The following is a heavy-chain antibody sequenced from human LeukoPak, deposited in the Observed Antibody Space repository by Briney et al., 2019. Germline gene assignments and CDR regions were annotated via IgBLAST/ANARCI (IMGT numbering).Heavy chain of an antibody. CDR2: IKQDGSEK. CDR3: ARGPEDDSSGYYFFY. Sequence: GGSLRLSCAASGFTFSSYWMSWVRQAPGKGLEWVANIKQDGSEKYYVDSVKGRFTISRDNAKNSPYLQMNSLRAEDTAVYYCARGPEDDSSGYYFFYWGQGTLVTVSS. CDR1: GFTFSSYW. J-gene: IGHJ4*02. V-gene: IGHV3-7*01. D-gene: IGHD3-22*01.